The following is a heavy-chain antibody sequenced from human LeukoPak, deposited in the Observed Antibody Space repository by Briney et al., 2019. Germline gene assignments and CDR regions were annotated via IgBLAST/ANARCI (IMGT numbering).Heavy chain of an antibody. CDR3: ARLGMSAGQGDH. J-gene: IGHJ4*02. D-gene: IGHD3-10*01. CDR2: IYPGDSDT. V-gene: IGHV5-51*01. Sequence: GESLKISCKGSGYTFTTFWIGWVRQMPGKGLEWMGIIYPGDSDTRYSPSFRGQVTISADKSISTAYLQWSSLKTSDTAMYYCARLGMSAGQGDHWGQGTLVTVSS. CDR1: GYTFTTFW.